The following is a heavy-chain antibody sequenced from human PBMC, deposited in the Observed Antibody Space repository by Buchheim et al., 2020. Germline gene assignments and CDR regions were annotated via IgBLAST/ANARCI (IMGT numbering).Heavy chain of an antibody. CDR1: GFSLSTSGVG. J-gene: IGHJ5*02. V-gene: IGHV2-5*02. CDR3: AHRLDDFWSGYYQDNWFDP. Sequence: QIPLKESGPTLVKPTQTLTLTCTFSGFSLSTSGVGVGWIRQPPGKALEWLALIYWDDDKRYSPSLKSRLTITKETSKNQVVLTMTNMDPVDTATYYCAHRLDDFWSGYYQDNWFDPWGQGTL. CDR2: IYWDDDK. D-gene: IGHD3-3*01.